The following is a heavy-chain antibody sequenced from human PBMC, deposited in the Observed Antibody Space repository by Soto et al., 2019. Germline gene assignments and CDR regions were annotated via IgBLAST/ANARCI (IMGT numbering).Heavy chain of an antibody. Sequence: QVQLVQSGAEVQKPGSSVKVSCKASGGTFSSYAISWVRQAPGQGLEGMGGSIPIFGTANYAQKFQGRVTMTAAKSTSTAYMELSSLRSEDTAVYYFASARDGYNYLYDYWGQGTLVTVSS. J-gene: IGHJ4*02. CDR2: SIPIFGTA. CDR3: ASARDGYNYLYDY. V-gene: IGHV1-69*06. D-gene: IGHD5-12*01. CDR1: GGTFSSYA.